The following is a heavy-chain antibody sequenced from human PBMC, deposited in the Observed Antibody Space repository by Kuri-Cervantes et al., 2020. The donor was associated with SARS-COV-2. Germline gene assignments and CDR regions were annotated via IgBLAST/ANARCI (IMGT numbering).Heavy chain of an antibody. CDR2: IRYDGSNK. Sequence: GESLKISCAASGFTFSDYYMSWIRQAPGKGLEWVAFIRYDGSNKYYADSVKGRFTISRDNSKNTLYLQMNSLRAGDTAVYYCARATSGFSGYSSGDAFDIWGQGTMVTVSS. V-gene: IGHV3-30*02. J-gene: IGHJ3*02. D-gene: IGHD6-25*01. CDR1: GFTFSDYY. CDR3: ARATSGFSGYSSGDAFDI.